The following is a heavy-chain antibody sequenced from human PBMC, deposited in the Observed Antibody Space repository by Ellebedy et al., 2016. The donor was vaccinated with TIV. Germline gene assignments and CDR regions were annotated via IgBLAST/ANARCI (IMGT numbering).Heavy chain of an antibody. Sequence: GESLKISCAASGFSFSNAWMSWVRQAPGKGLEWVGLIKSKTDGGTTDNAAPVKGRFTISRDDSKNTLYLQMNSLKTEDTAVYYCTTGSSGSYFPMGFWGQGTLVTVSS. CDR1: GFSFSNAW. CDR3: TTGSSGSYFPMGF. V-gene: IGHV3-15*01. J-gene: IGHJ4*02. D-gene: IGHD1-26*01. CDR2: IKSKTDGGTT.